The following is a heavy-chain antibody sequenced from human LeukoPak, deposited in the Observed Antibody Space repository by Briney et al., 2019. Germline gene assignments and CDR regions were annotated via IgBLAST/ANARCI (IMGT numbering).Heavy chain of an antibody. Sequence: PGRSLRLSCAASGFTFSSYAMHWVRQAPGKGLEWVAVISYDGSNKYYADSVKGRFTISRDNAKKSFYLQMNSLRAEDTAVYYCARFVEAHTYYFDYWGQETLVAVSS. V-gene: IGHV3-30*04. D-gene: IGHD3-10*01. CDR2: ISYDGSNK. CDR3: ARFVEAHTYYFDY. CDR1: GFTFSSYA. J-gene: IGHJ4*02.